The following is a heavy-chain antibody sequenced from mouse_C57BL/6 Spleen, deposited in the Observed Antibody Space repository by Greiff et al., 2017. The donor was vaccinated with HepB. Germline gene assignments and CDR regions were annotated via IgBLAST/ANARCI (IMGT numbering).Heavy chain of an antibody. J-gene: IGHJ1*03. CDR2: INPSNGGT. CDR3: ARSDSGNANWYFDG. D-gene: IGHD1-3*01. V-gene: IGHV1-53*01. CDR1: GYTFTSYW. Sequence: VQLQQSGTELVKPGASVKLSCKASGYTFTSYWMHWVKQRPGQGLEWIGNINPSNGGTNYNEKFKSKATLTVDKSSSTAYMQLSSLTSEDAAVYACARSDSGNANWYFDGWGTGTTVTVSS.